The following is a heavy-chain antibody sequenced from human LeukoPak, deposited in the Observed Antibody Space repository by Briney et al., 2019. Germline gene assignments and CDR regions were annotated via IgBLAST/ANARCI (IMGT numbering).Heavy chain of an antibody. CDR2: ISGDGGTT. D-gene: IGHD4-17*01. Sequence: GGSLRLSCAASGFTFGDSAMHWVRQAPGKGLEWVSLISGDGGTTYYADSVKGRFTISRDNSKNTLYLQMNSLRAEDTAVYYCVRGDYGDYTLFDYWGQGTLVTVSS. CDR3: VRGDYGDYTLFDY. CDR1: GFTFGDSA. J-gene: IGHJ4*02. V-gene: IGHV3-43*02.